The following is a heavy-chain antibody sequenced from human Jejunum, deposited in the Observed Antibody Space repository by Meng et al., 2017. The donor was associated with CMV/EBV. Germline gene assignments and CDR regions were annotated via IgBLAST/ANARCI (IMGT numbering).Heavy chain of an antibody. V-gene: IGHV3-74*01. CDR2: ITDDGTT. CDR1: GFNFRNYW. Sequence: VHLVESGGGLVQPGGSLRLSCAASGFNFRNYWMHWVRQEPGKGPLWVSRITDDGTTNYADFVQGRFTISRDNAKNTVYLQMNSLRAEDTGIYYCTGLDYWGQGTLVTVSS. J-gene: IGHJ4*02. CDR3: TGLDY.